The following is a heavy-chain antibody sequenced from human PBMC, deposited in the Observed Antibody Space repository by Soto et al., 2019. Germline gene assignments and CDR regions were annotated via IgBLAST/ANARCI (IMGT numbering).Heavy chain of an antibody. J-gene: IGHJ2*01. CDR2: IYSDGST. Sequence: KGLELDTVIYSDGSTYYADSVKGRFTISRANSKNTLYLQMNILRAEDTAVYYCAFFFQAEDGIRDVRSVSAFLMNRSSDL. V-gene: IGHV3-66*01. D-gene: IGHD3-10*02. CDR3: AFFFQAEDGIRDVRSVSAFLMNRSSDL.